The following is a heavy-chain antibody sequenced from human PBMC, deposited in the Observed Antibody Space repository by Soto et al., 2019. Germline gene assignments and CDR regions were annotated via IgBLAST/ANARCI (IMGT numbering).Heavy chain of an antibody. Sequence: QVQLQESGPRMVKPSQTPSLTCTVTGGTSSSGGYHWNWISQHLGKGLEWIGNICYSGSTYYNPSLKSRVTISIDTSKNQFSLKLSSVTAADTAVYYCARDVWPYYFDYWGQGTLVTVSS. J-gene: IGHJ4*02. D-gene: IGHD2-21*01. CDR2: ICYSGST. CDR1: GGTSSSGGYH. V-gene: IGHV4-31*03. CDR3: ARDVWPYYFDY.